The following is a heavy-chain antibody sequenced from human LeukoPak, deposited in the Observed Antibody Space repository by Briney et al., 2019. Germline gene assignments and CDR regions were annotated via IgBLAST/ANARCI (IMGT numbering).Heavy chain of an antibody. V-gene: IGHV3-48*03. D-gene: IGHD3-16*01. CDR3: ARGWVDYFDY. CDR2: SSSSGSTI. Sequence: PGGSLRLSCAASGFTFSSYEMTRVRQAPGPRLGWFSYSSSSGSTIYYADSVKGRFTISRDNAKKSLYLQMTSLRAEDTAVYYCARGWVDYFDYWGQGTLVTVSS. CDR1: GFTFSSYE. J-gene: IGHJ4*02.